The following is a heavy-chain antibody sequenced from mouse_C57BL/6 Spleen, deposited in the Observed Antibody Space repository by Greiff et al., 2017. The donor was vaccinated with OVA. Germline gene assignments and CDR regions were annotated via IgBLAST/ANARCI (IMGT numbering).Heavy chain of an antibody. D-gene: IGHD2-1*01. Sequence: VQLQHPGAELVKPGASVKMSCKASGYTFTSYWVTWGKQRPGQGLEWIGEIYPGSGSTNYNEKFKSKATLTVDTSSSTAYMQLSSLTSEDSAVYYCARGLYGNSYFDYWGQGTTLTVSS. J-gene: IGHJ2*01. CDR1: GYTFTSYW. V-gene: IGHV1-55*01. CDR3: ARGLYGNSYFDY. CDR2: IYPGSGST.